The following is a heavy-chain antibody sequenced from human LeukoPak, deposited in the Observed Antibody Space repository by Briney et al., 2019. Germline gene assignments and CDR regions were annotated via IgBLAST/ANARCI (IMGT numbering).Heavy chain of an antibody. CDR2: IYYSGST. J-gene: IGHJ6*02. V-gene: IGHV4-59*01. CDR3: ARGDYYGSGSYFSTCDYYYGMDV. Sequence: SETLSLTCTVSGDSISGYYWNWIRQTPGKGLEWIGYIYYSGSTNYNPSLKSRVTISVDTSKNQFSLKLSSVTAADTAVYYCARGDYYGSGSYFSTCDYYYGMDVWGQGTTVTVSS. D-gene: IGHD3-10*01. CDR1: GDSISGYY.